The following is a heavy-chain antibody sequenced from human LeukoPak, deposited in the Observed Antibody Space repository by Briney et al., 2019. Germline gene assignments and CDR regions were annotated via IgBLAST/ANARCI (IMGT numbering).Heavy chain of an antibody. CDR3: ATETIGRHYDY. Sequence: GGSLRLSCAASGFTFSSCGLNWVRQAPGKGLEWVSSIGPTGTNRYYADSVRGRFTISRDNAKNSMYLQMDSLRGEDTAVYYCATETIGRHYDYWGQGTLLTVSS. V-gene: IGHV3-21*01. D-gene: IGHD1-14*01. CDR1: GFTFSSCG. J-gene: IGHJ4*02. CDR2: IGPTGTNR.